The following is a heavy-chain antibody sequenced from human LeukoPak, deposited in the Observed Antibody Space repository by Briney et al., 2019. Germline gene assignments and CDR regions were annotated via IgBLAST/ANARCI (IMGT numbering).Heavy chain of an antibody. CDR1: GYTFTSYG. CDR2: ISAYNGNT. J-gene: IGHJ4*02. Sequence: ASVRVSSTASGYTFTSYGISWVRQAPGQGLEWMGWISAYNGNTNYAQKLQGRVTMTTDTSTSTAYMELRSLRSDDTPVYSCARDGYKFPVGYWGQGTLVTVSS. D-gene: IGHD5-24*01. CDR3: ARDGYKFPVGY. V-gene: IGHV1-18*01.